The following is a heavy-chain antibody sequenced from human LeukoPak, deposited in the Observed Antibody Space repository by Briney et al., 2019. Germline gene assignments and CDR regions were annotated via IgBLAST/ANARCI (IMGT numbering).Heavy chain of an antibody. CDR3: ARDLGFSGSYWGDYYFDY. Sequence: ASVKVSCKASGYTFTSYGISWVRQAPGQGIEWMGWISAYNGNTNYAQKLQGRVTMTTDTSTSTAYMELRSLRSDDTAVYYCARDLGFSGSYWGDYYFDYWGQGTLVTVSS. CDR1: GYTFTSYG. J-gene: IGHJ4*02. CDR2: ISAYNGNT. D-gene: IGHD1-26*01. V-gene: IGHV1-18*01.